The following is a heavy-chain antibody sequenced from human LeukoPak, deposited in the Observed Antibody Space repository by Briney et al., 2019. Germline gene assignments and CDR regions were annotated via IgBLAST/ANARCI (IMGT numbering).Heavy chain of an antibody. CDR2: IYYSGST. Sequence: PSETLSLTCTVSGGSISSTSYSWGWIRQPPGKGLEWIGNIYYSGSTYYNPSLKSRVTISVDTSKNQFSLKLSSVTAADTAVYYCAREVPGSWGPRRWFDPWGQGTLVTVSS. CDR1: GGSISSTSYS. D-gene: IGHD1-26*01. CDR3: AREVPGSWGPRRWFDP. J-gene: IGHJ5*02. V-gene: IGHV4-39*07.